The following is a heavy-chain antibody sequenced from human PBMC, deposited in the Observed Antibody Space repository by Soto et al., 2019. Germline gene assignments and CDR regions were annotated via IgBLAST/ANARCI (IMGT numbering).Heavy chain of an antibody. V-gene: IGHV4-59*01. CDR2: IYYSGST. D-gene: IGHD3-22*01. Sequence: PSETPSLTCTVSGGSISSYYWGWIRQHPGKGLEWIGYIYYSGSTNYNPSLKSRVTISVDTSKNQFSLKLSSVTAADTAVYYCASLNYYDSSGYSMYYFDYWGQGTLVTVSS. J-gene: IGHJ4*02. CDR1: GGSISSYY. CDR3: ASLNYYDSSGYSMYYFDY.